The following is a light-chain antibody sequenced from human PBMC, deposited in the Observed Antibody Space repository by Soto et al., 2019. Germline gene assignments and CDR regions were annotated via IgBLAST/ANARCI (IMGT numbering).Light chain of an antibody. V-gene: IGKV3-11*01. CDR3: QQRSNWPPYT. Sequence: EIVLTQSPATLSLSPGERATLSCRASQSVISYLAWYQQKPGQAPSLLIYDASNRATGIPARFSGSGSATDFTLTISSLEPEDFAVYYCQQRSNWPPYTFGQGTKLEIK. J-gene: IGKJ2*01. CDR1: QSVISY. CDR2: DAS.